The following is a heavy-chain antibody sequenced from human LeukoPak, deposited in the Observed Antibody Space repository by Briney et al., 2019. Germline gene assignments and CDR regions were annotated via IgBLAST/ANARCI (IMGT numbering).Heavy chain of an antibody. CDR2: IYYSGST. J-gene: IGHJ4*02. D-gene: IGHD6-13*01. CDR3: ARDLSSSWRYYFDY. V-gene: IGHV4-39*07. CDR1: GGSFSSYY. Sequence: PSETLSLTCAVYGGSFSSYYWGWIRQPPGKGLEWIGSIYYSGSTYYNPSLKSRVTISVDTSKNQFSLKLSSVTAADTAVYYCARDLSSSWRYYFDYWGQGTLVTVSS.